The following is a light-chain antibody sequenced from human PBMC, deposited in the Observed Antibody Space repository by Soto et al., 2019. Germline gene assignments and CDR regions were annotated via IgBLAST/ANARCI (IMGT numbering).Light chain of an antibody. Sequence: DIQMTQSPSSLSASVGDRVTITCRASQSISSYLNWYQQKPGKAPKLLIYAASSLQSGVPSRFSGSGSGTDFTLTISSLQPEDVATYCCQQSYSTPVTFGQGTKVEIK. CDR1: QSISSY. CDR2: AAS. J-gene: IGKJ1*01. CDR3: QQSYSTPVT. V-gene: IGKV1-39*01.